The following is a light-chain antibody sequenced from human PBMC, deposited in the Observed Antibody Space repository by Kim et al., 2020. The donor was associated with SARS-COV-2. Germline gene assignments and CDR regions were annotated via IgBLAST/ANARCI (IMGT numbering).Light chain of an antibody. Sequence: SASVGDRVTITSRTSQSISSYLNWYQQKPEKAPKLLIYAASSLQSGVPSRFSGSGSGTDFTLTISSLQPEDFATYYCQQSYSTLTFGGGTKVDIK. CDR3: QQSYSTLT. CDR2: AAS. CDR1: QSISSY. V-gene: IGKV1-39*01. J-gene: IGKJ4*01.